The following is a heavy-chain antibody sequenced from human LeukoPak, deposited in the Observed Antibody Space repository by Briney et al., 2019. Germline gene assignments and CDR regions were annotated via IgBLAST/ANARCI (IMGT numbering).Heavy chain of an antibody. CDR2: IIPIFGTA. V-gene: IGHV1-69*06. Sequence: ASVKVSCKASGYTFTSYAMNWVRQAPGQGLEWMGGIIPIFGTANYAQKFQDRVTITADKSTSTAYMELSSLRSEDTAVYYCARVVGLTGYSSTWYSGYYYYMDVWGKGTTVTVSS. D-gene: IGHD6-13*01. CDR1: GYTFTSYA. CDR3: ARVVGLTGYSSTWYSGYYYYMDV. J-gene: IGHJ6*03.